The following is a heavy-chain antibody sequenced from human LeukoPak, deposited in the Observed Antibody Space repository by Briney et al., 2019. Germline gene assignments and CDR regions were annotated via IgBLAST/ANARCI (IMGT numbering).Heavy chain of an antibody. CDR3: ARGGWELTYYYYMDV. D-gene: IGHD1-26*01. CDR1: GFTFSSYS. J-gene: IGHJ6*03. V-gene: IGHV3-21*01. CDR2: ISSSSSYI. Sequence: GGTLRLSCAASGFTFSSYSMNWVRQAPGKGLEWVSSISSSSSYIYYADSVKGRFTISRDNAKNSLYLQMNSLRAEDTAVYYCARGGWELTYYYYMDVWGKGTTVTVSS.